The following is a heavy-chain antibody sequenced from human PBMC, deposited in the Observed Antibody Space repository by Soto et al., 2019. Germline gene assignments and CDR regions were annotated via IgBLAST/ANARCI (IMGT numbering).Heavy chain of an antibody. CDR2: INHSGST. J-gene: IGHJ4*02. D-gene: IGHD3-3*01. V-gene: IGHV4-34*01. Sequence: ETLSLTCAVYGGSFSGYYWSWIRQPPGKGLEWIGEINHSGSTNYNPSLKSRVTISVDTSKNQFSLKLSSVTAADTAVYYCVLLGVFDHWGPGTLVTVSS. CDR1: GGSFSGYY. CDR3: VLLGVFDH.